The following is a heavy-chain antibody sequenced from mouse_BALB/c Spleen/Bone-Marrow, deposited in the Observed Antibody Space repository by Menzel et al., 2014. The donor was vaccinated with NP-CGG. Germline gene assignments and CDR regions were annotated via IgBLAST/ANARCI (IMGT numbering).Heavy chain of an antibody. CDR3: ASLTGTFDY. J-gene: IGHJ2*01. CDR2: IDPANEHT. D-gene: IGHD4-1*01. Sequence: VQLQQSGAELVKPGASVKLSCTASGFNIKDTYIHWVKQRPEQGLEWIGRIDPANEHTKYDRNFQGKATITADTSSNTAYLQLSSLTSEDTAVYYCASLTGTFDYWGQGSTLTVSS. V-gene: IGHV14-3*02. CDR1: GFNIKDTY.